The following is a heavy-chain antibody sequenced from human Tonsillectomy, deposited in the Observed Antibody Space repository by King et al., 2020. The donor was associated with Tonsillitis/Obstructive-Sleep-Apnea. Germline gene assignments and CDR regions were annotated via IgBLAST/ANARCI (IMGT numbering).Heavy chain of an antibody. CDR2: ISSGSSTT. J-gene: IGHJ4*02. V-gene: IGHV3-48*02. Sequence: VQLVESGGGLVQPGGSLRLSCAASGFTFSSYAMNWVRQAPGKGLEWVSYISSGSSTTYYADSVKGRFTISRDNAKNSLFLQMSSLRDEDTAVYFCARERGYCSSTRCNADYWGQGPLVTVS. CDR1: GFTFSSYA. CDR3: ARERGYCSSTRCNADY. D-gene: IGHD2-2*01.